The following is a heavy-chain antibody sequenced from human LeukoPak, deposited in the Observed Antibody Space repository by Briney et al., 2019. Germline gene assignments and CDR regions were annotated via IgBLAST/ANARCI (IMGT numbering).Heavy chain of an antibody. D-gene: IGHD6-13*01. J-gene: IGHJ1*01. CDR1: GGTFSSYA. V-gene: IGHV1-69*05. CDR3: ARDPSGTIAAAGTGYFQH. CDR2: IIPIFGTA. Sequence: GASVKVSCKASGGTFSSYAISWVRQAPGQGLEWMGGIIPIFGTANYAQKFQGRVTITTDESTSTAYMELSSLRSEDTAVYYCARDPSGTIAAAGTGYFQHWGQGTLVTVSS.